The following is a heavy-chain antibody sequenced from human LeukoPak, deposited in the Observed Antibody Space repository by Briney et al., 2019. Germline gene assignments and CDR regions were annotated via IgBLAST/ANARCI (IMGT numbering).Heavy chain of an antibody. CDR2: INPNSGGT. J-gene: IGHJ4*02. CDR1: GYTFTGYY. Sequence: ASVKVSCKASGYTFTGYYMHWVRQAPGQGLEWMGWINPNSGGTNYAQKFQGRVTMTRDTSISTAYMELSRLRSDDTAVYYCARVRYGGNSYFDHWGQGTLVTVSS. V-gene: IGHV1-2*02. D-gene: IGHD4-23*01. CDR3: ARVRYGGNSYFDH.